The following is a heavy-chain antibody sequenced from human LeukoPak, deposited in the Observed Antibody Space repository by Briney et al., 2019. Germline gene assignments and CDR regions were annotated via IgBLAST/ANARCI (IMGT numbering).Heavy chain of an antibody. Sequence: GGSMRLACTAYGFIFSSYAMNWVRQAPGKGLEWVSTMSHSGGSTYYTDSVKGQFTISRDNSKNTLYLQMNSLRAEDTAVYYCVRDGDINAPYYYMDGWGKGTTVTASS. CDR1: GFIFSSYA. V-gene: IGHV3-23*01. J-gene: IGHJ6*03. D-gene: IGHD2-15*01. CDR2: MSHSGGST. CDR3: VRDGDINAPYYYMDG.